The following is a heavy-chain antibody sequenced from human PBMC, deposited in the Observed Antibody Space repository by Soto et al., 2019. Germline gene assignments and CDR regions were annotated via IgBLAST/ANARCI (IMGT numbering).Heavy chain of an antibody. CDR3: AKLRSASDNWFDP. CDR2: ISGSGDST. CDR1: GFTFSSYA. D-gene: IGHD6-25*01. V-gene: IGHV3-23*01. J-gene: IGHJ5*02. Sequence: TASGFTFSSYAMSWVRQTPGKGLEWVSAISGSGDSTYYADSVKGRFTISRDNSKNTLYRQMNSLRAEDTAVYYCAKLRSASDNWFDPWGQGTLVTVSS.